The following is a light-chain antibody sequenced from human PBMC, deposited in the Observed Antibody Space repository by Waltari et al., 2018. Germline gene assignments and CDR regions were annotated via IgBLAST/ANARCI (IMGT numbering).Light chain of an antibody. V-gene: IGLV1-40*01. CDR2: GKS. J-gene: IGLJ2*01. Sequence: QSVLTQPPSVSGAPGQRVTISCTGSSSNIGAGYDVHWYQQLPGTAPKLLIDGKSARPSAVPDRFSGSKSGTSASLAITGLQAEDEAYYYCQSYDSSLSGSVVFGGGTKLTVL. CDR1: SSNIGAGYD. CDR3: QSYDSSLSGSVV.